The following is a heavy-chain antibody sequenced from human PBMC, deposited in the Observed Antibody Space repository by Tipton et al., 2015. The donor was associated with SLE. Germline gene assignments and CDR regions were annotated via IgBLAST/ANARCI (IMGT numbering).Heavy chain of an antibody. CDR2: IYYSGST. V-gene: IGHV4-39*07. CDR3: ARGGVAAVSPAGRAIDY. Sequence: TLSLTCTVSGGSVSSGSYYWAWIRQPPGKGPEWIGTIYYSGSTYYYPSLKSRITISVDTSKNQFSLEVRSVTAADTAVYYCARGGVAAVSPAGRAIDYWGQGTLVTVSS. CDR1: GGSVSSGSYY. J-gene: IGHJ4*02. D-gene: IGHD2-2*01.